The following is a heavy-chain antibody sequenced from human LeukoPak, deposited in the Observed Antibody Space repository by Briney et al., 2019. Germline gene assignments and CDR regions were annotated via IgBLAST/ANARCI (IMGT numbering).Heavy chain of an antibody. Sequence: GGSLRLSCAASRFTFSDYWMTWVRQAPGQGLEWVANINKDENQKQYVDSVKGRFTISRDNAKNSMYLQLNSLRAEDTGVYYCVRNRGWYALCMWGQGAMVTVSS. D-gene: IGHD6-19*01. V-gene: IGHV3-7*01. CDR3: VRNRGWYALCM. J-gene: IGHJ3*02. CDR2: INKDENQK. CDR1: RFTFSDYW.